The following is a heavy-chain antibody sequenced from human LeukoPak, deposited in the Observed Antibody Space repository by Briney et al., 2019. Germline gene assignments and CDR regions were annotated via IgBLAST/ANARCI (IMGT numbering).Heavy chain of an antibody. CDR3: ARYSSGPQAGDY. CDR1: GGSISSSSYC. J-gene: IGHJ4*02. D-gene: IGHD6-19*01. CDR2: IYYSGST. V-gene: IGHV4-39*07. Sequence: SETLSLTCTVSGGSISSSSYCWGWIRQPPGKGLEWIGSIYYSGSTYYNPSLKSRVTISVDTSKNQFSLKLSSVTAADTAVYYCARYSSGPQAGDYWGQGTLVTVSS.